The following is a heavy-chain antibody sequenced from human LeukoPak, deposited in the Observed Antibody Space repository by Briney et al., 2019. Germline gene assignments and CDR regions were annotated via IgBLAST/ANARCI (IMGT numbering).Heavy chain of an antibody. Sequence: SETLSLTCTVSGGSISSSTYYWGWIRQPPGKGLEWIGSFHYSGSTYYNPSLKSRVTISVHTSKNQFSLKLSSVTAADTAVYYCARSRIAAAIRGWFDPWGQGTLVTVSS. CDR1: GGSISSSTYY. CDR3: ARSRIAAAIRGWFDP. D-gene: IGHD6-13*01. CDR2: FHYSGST. J-gene: IGHJ5*02. V-gene: IGHV4-39*01.